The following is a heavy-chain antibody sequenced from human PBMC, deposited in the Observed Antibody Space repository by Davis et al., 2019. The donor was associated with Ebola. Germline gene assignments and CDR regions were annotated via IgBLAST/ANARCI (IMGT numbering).Heavy chain of an antibody. V-gene: IGHV4-59*12. CDR2: IYYSGST. J-gene: IGHJ5*02. D-gene: IGHD5-12*01. CDR3: ARGYNNWFDP. Sequence: SWIRQPPGKGLEWIGYIYYSGSTNYNPSLKSRVTISVDTSKNQFSLKLSSVTAADTAVYYCARGYNNWFDPWGQGTLVTVSS.